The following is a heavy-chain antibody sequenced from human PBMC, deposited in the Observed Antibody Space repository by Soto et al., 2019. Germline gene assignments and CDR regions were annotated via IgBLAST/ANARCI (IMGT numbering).Heavy chain of an antibody. CDR1: GGSISSSSYY. CDR2: IYYSGST. J-gene: IGHJ6*02. D-gene: IGHD3-9*01. V-gene: IGHV4-39*01. CDR3: ARSYYDILTGYYTYYYYGMDV. Sequence: SETLSLTCTVSGGSISSSSYYWGWIRQPPGKGLEWIGSIYYSGSTYYNPSLKSRVTISVDTSKKQFSLKLSSVTAADTAVYYCARSYYDILTGYYTYYYYGMDVWGQGTTVT.